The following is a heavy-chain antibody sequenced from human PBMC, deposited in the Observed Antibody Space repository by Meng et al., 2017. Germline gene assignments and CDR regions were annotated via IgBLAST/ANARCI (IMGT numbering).Heavy chain of an antibody. CDR1: GGTFSSYA. Sequence: QVHLVQSGAEVKKPGSSVKASCKASGGTFSSYAISWVRQAPGQGLEWMGGIIPIFGTANYAQKFQGRVTITTDESTSTAYMELSSLRSEDTAVYYCASTIAVAGTGWFDPWGQGTLVTVSS. D-gene: IGHD6-19*01. CDR3: ASTIAVAGTGWFDP. J-gene: IGHJ5*02. V-gene: IGHV1-69*05. CDR2: IIPIFGTA.